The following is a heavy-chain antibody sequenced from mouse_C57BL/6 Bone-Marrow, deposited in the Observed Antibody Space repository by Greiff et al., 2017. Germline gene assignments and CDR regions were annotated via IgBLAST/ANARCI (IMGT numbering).Heavy chain of an antibody. CDR2: INPNNGGT. J-gene: IGHJ2*01. D-gene: IGHD2-1*01. CDR1: GYTFTDYN. V-gene: IGHV1-18*01. CDR3: ARGGDVGVMFDY. Sequence: EVQLQQSGPELVKPGASVKIPCKASGYTFTDYNMDWVKQSHGQSLEWIGDINPNNGGTIYNQKFKGKATLTVDKSSSTAYMELRSLTSGDTAVFYCARGGDVGVMFDYWGQGTTLTVSS.